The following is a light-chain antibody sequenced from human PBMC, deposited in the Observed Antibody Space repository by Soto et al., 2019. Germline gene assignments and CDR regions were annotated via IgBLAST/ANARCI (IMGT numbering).Light chain of an antibody. CDR3: QQYNSYPYT. J-gene: IGKJ2*01. Sequence: DIQMTQSPSTLSASVGDRVTITCRASQTISSWLAWYQQKPGKAPKLLIYKASSLESGVPLRFIGSGSGTEFTLTISSLQPDDFATYYCQQYNSYPYTFGQGTNLEIK. CDR1: QTISSW. V-gene: IGKV1-5*03. CDR2: KAS.